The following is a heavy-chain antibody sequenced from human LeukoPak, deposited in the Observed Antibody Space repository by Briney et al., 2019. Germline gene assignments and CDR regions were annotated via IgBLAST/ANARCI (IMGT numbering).Heavy chain of an antibody. J-gene: IGHJ4*02. Sequence: SETLSLTCTVSGGSISSYYWSWIRQPPGKGLEWIGYIYYSGSTNYNPSLKSRVTISVDTSKNQFSLKLSSVTAADTAMYYCAKIDRTYCSRSSCYAPDYWGQGTLVTVSS. D-gene: IGHD2-2*01. V-gene: IGHV4-59*12. CDR1: GGSISSYY. CDR3: AKIDRTYCSRSSCYAPDY. CDR2: IYYSGST.